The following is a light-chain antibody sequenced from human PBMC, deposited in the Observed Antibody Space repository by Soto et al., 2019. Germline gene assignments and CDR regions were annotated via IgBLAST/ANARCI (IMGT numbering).Light chain of an antibody. V-gene: IGKV1-17*01. Sequence: DLQMTQSPSSLSASVGDRVTITCRASQGIGDDLGWYQQKPGKAPKRLIYAASSLQSGVPSRFSGRGSGTEFTLTISSLQPEDFATYYCLQHNSYPWTFGQGTKVEIK. CDR3: LQHNSYPWT. CDR2: AAS. J-gene: IGKJ1*01. CDR1: QGIGDD.